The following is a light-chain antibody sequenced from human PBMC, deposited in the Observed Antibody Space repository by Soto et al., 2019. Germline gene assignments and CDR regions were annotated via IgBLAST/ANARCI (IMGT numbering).Light chain of an antibody. V-gene: IGKV3-20*01. J-gene: IGKJ1*01. CDR1: QSVDTTF. CDR2: GAS. CDR3: QQYMSSVT. Sequence: EIVLTQSPGSLSLSPGQRATLSCRASQSVDTTFFAWYQKKPGQAPRLLIYGASKRATGIPDRFSGSGSGTDFTLIISRLEPEDFAVYYCQQYMSSVTFCQGTKVKIK.